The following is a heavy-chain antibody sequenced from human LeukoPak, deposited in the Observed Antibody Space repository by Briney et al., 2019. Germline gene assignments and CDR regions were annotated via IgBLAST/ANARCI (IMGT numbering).Heavy chain of an antibody. CDR2: IGSDGNKK. Sequence: GGSLRLSCAASGFTFSSYAMSWVRQAPGKGLEWVALIGSDGNKKYYADSVKGRFSISRDNSNNTLYLQMNSLGVEDTAVYYCARGRYSSSWKDYWGQGTLVTVSS. J-gene: IGHJ4*02. CDR3: ARGRYSSSWKDY. CDR1: GFTFSSYA. V-gene: IGHV3-33*08. D-gene: IGHD6-13*01.